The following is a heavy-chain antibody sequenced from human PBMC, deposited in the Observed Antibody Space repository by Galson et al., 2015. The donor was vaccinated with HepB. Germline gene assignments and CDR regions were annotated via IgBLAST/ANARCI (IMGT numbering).Heavy chain of an antibody. D-gene: IGHD3-16*01. Sequence: SLRLSCAASGFTFNSYAMHWVRQAPGKGLEWVAVISYDGSNKYYADSVKGRFTISRDNSKNTLYLQMNSLRAEDTAVYYCARAIGLFGGVTLGYWGQGTLVTVSS. J-gene: IGHJ4*02. CDR3: ARAIGLFGGVTLGY. CDR2: ISYDGSNK. CDR1: GFTFNSYA. V-gene: IGHV3-30-3*01.